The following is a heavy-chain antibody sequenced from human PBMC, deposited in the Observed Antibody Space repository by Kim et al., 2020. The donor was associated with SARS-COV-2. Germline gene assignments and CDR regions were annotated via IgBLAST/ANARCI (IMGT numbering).Heavy chain of an antibody. CDR3: ARDEYYDSSGYYIHYYYYGRDV. D-gene: IGHD3-22*01. CDR2: ISAYNGNT. J-gene: IGHJ6*02. V-gene: IGHV1-18*01. CDR1: GYTFTSYG. Sequence: ASVKVSCKASGYTFTSYGISWVRQAPGQGLEWMGWISAYNGNTNYAQKLQGRVTMTTDTSTSTAYMELRSLRSDDTAVYYCARDEYYDSSGYYIHYYYYGRDVWGQGTTVTVSS.